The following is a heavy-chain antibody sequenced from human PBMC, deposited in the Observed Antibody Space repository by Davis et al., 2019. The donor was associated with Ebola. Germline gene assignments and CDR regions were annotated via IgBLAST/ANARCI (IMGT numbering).Heavy chain of an antibody. Sequence: ASVKVSCKASGYSFSNYTVHWVRQAPGQRLEWMGWINTGNGYTEYSQKFQGRVTITRDTSASTAYMEVSSLRSEDTAVYYCAVEGYCTNGVCLRGGAFDYWGQGTLVTVSS. J-gene: IGHJ4*02. D-gene: IGHD2-8*01. CDR2: INTGNGYT. CDR1: GYSFSNYT. CDR3: AVEGYCTNGVCLRGGAFDY. V-gene: IGHV1-3*04.